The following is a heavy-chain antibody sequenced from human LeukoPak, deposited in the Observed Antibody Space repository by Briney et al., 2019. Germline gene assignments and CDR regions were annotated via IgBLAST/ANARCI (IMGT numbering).Heavy chain of an antibody. Sequence: GSLRLSCAASGFTFSSYGMHWVRQAPGKGLEWVAVISYDGSNKYYADSVKGRFTISRDNSKYTLYLQMNSLRAEDTAVYYCAKDKSRGRVVTAPGAYWGQGTLVTVSS. J-gene: IGHJ4*02. CDR2: ISYDGSNK. V-gene: IGHV3-30*18. CDR3: AKDKSRGRVVTAPGAY. CDR1: GFTFSSYG. D-gene: IGHD2-21*02.